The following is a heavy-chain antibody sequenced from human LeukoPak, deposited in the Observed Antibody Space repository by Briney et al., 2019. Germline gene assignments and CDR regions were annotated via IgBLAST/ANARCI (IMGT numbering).Heavy chain of an antibody. CDR2: IWYDGSNK. J-gene: IGHJ6*02. Sequence: GSLRLSCAASGFTFSSYGMHWVRQAPGKGLEWVAVIWYDGSNKYYADSVKGRFTISRDNSKNTLYLQMNSLRAEDTAVYYCARVPYYYDSSFYYYYYGMDVWGQGTTVTVSS. CDR1: GFTFSSYG. V-gene: IGHV3-33*01. D-gene: IGHD3-22*01. CDR3: ARVPYYYDSSFYYYYYGMDV.